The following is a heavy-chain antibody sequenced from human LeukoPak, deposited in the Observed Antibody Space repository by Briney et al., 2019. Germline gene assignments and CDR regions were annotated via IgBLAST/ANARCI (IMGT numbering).Heavy chain of an antibody. CDR1: GGTFSSYA. CDR2: INPSTGST. Sequence: ASVKVSCKTSGGTFSSYAISWVRQAPGQGLEWMGIINPSTGSTSYAQKFQGRVTMTRDTSTSTVYMELSSLRSEDTAVYYCARGESDTWPWGQGTTVTVSS. J-gene: IGHJ6*02. D-gene: IGHD1-26*01. V-gene: IGHV1-46*01. CDR3: ARGESDTWP.